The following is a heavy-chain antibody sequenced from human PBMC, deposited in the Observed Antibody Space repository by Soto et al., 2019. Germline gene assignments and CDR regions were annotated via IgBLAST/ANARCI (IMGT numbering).Heavy chain of an antibody. D-gene: IGHD3-3*01. Sequence: NPSETLSLTCAVYGGSFSGYYWNWIRQPPGKGLEWIGEIDHSGYTNYNPSLKSRVTISVDTSKNQFSLRLTSVTAAETAVYYCARVRDWFDAWGQGTLVTVSS. CDR1: GGSFSGYY. J-gene: IGHJ5*02. CDR2: IDHSGYT. CDR3: ARVRDWFDA. V-gene: IGHV4-34*01.